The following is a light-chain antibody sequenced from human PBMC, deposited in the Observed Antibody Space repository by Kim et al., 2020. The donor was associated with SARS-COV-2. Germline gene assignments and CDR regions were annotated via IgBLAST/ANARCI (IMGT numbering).Light chain of an antibody. CDR3: QLTFTTPFT. J-gene: IGKJ2*01. Sequence: DIQLTQSTSPLSASIGDTVAITCRASHSISVFLNWYQQKPGKAPKLLIYCASSLQRGVPSRFSGSGSGTDFTLTINSLQPEDFATYYCQLTFTTPFTFGQGTKLRS. CDR2: CAS. CDR1: HSISVF. V-gene: IGKV1-39*01.